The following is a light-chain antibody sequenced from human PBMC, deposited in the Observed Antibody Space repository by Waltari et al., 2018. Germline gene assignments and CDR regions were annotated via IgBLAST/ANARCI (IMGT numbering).Light chain of an antibody. V-gene: IGLV2-11*01. Sequence: QSALTQPRSVSGSPGQSVTISCTGTSSDVGGYNYVSWYQQHPGKAPKLMIYDVSNRPSGVPDRFSGSKSGNTASLTISGLQAEDEADYSCCSYAGSYSPWVFGGGTKLTVL. J-gene: IGLJ3*02. CDR1: SSDVGGYNY. CDR2: DVS. CDR3: CSYAGSYSPWV.